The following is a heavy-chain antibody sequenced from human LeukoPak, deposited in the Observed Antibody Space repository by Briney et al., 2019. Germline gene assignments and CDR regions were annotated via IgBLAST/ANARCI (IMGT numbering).Heavy chain of an antibody. J-gene: IGHJ4*02. V-gene: IGHV4-38-2*02. CDR1: GYSISSGYY. Sequence: HPSETLSLTCTVSGYSISSGYYWGWIRQPPGKGLEWIGNIYHSGTTYYNPSLKSRVTISVDTSKNQFSLKLSSVTAADTAVYYCARGDVLDYFIEYWGQGTLVTVSS. D-gene: IGHD3-16*01. CDR2: IYHSGTT. CDR3: ARGDVLDYFIEY.